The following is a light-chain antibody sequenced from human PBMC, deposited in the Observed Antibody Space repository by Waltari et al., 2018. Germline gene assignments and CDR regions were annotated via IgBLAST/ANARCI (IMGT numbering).Light chain of an antibody. V-gene: IGKV1-16*01. CDR1: QGVSTY. CDR2: KAS. Sequence: DIQMTQSPSSLSASVGDRVTIPCRASQGVSTYLAWYQQKPGKAPKLLIYKASTLQSGVPSRFSGSGSGTDFTLTISSLQPEDFATYYCQQHDSSPFTFGPGTKLDIK. J-gene: IGKJ3*01. CDR3: QQHDSSPFT.